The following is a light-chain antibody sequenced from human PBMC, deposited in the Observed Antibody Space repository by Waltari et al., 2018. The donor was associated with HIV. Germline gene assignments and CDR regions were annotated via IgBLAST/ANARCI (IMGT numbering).Light chain of an antibody. Sequence: DLSQPASVSVSPGQTATVTCSGDKLGNRFVCWYRQKSGQSPELLIYQDSRRPSGISDRFSGSTSGNKATLTIRGTQSIDEGDYYCQAWDSNTFVFGSGTRVTVL. V-gene: IGLV3-1*01. CDR3: QAWDSNTFV. J-gene: IGLJ1*01. CDR1: KLGNRF. CDR2: QDS.